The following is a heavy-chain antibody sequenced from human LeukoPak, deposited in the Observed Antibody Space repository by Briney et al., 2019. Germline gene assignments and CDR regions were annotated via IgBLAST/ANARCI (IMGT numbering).Heavy chain of an antibody. CDR2: ISYDGSNK. Sequence: GGSLRLSCAASGFTFSSYAMHWVRQAPGKGLEWVAVISYDGSNKYHADSVKGRFTISRDNSKNTLYLQMNSLRAEDTAVYYCAREPDPFYYYDSSGYYLFGYWGQGTLVTVSS. V-gene: IGHV3-30-3*01. D-gene: IGHD3-22*01. CDR3: AREPDPFYYYDSSGYYLFGY. J-gene: IGHJ4*02. CDR1: GFTFSSYA.